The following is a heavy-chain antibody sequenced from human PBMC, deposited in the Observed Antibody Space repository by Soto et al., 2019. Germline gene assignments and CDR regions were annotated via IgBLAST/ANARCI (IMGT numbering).Heavy chain of an antibody. CDR3: ARDRHRSPPDGYSEWLLFEGMDV. V-gene: IGHV1-18*04. D-gene: IGHD3-3*01. CDR1: DYTFTNYG. J-gene: IGHJ6*02. CDR2: ISAYNGNT. Sequence: QIQLVQSGAEVKKPGASVKVSCKASDYTFTNYGFSWVRQAPGQGLEWMGWISAYNGNTNYAQKLQGRVTMTTDTSTSTAYMELRSLRSDDTAVYYCARDRHRSPPDGYSEWLLFEGMDVWGPGTTVTVSS.